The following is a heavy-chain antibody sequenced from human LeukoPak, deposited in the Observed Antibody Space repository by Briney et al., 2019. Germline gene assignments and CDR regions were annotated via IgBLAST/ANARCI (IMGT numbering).Heavy chain of an antibody. CDR2: INSDGSST. CDR1: GFTFSNYW. J-gene: IGHJ4*02. D-gene: IGHD3-10*01. CDR3: ARVDYYGSGTYYEYYFDY. V-gene: IGHV3-74*01. Sequence: GGSLRLSCAASGFTFSNYWMHWVRQAPGKGLVWVSRINSDGSSTSYADSVKGRFTISRDNAKNMLYLQMNSLRAEDTAVYYCARVDYYGSGTYYEYYFDYWGQGTLVTVSS.